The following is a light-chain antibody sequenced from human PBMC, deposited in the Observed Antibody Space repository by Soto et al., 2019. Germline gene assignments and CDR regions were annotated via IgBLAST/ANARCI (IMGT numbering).Light chain of an antibody. CDR2: GAS. CDR3: QQRSNWPFT. CDR1: QSVTNSY. Sequence: IVLPQSPGTLSLCPGERPSLSFXASQSVTNSYLAWYQQRPGQAPRLLIYGASSRATGIPDRFSGSGSGTDFTLTISSLEPEDFAVYYCQQRSNWPFTFGQGTRLEI. J-gene: IGKJ5*01. V-gene: IGKV3D-20*02.